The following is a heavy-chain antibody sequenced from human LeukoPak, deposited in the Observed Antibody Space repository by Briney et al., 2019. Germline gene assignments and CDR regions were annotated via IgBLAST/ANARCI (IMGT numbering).Heavy chain of an antibody. J-gene: IGHJ4*02. CDR1: GFAFSSYS. V-gene: IGHV3-21*01. CDR3: ARGPPMGSGSAYFDY. D-gene: IGHD3-10*01. Sequence: GGSLRLSCAASGFAFSSYSMNWVRQAPGKGLDWVSSISSSSSYIYYADSVKGRFTISRDNAKNSLYLQMNSLRAEDTAVYYCARGPPMGSGSAYFDYWGQGTLVTVSS. CDR2: ISSSSSYI.